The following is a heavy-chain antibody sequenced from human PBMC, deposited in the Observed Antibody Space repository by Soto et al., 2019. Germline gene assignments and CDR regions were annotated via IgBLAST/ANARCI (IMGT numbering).Heavy chain of an antibody. CDR1: GGSISSYY. CDR3: ARGIYYYGSGSPPYYYYYYMDV. D-gene: IGHD3-10*01. Sequence: SETLSLTCTVSGGSISSYYWSWIRQPPGKGLEWIGYIYYSGSTNYNPSLKSRVTISVDTSKNQFSLKLSSVTAADTAVYYCARGIYYYGSGSPPYYYYYYMDVWGKGTTVTVSS. J-gene: IGHJ6*03. CDR2: IYYSGST. V-gene: IGHV4-59*01.